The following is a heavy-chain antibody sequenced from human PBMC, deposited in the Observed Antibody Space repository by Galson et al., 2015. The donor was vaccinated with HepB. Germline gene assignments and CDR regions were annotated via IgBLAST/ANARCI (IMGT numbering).Heavy chain of an antibody. CDR2: ISYDGSNK. V-gene: IGHV3-30-3*01. J-gene: IGHJ3*02. CDR1: GFTFSSYA. D-gene: IGHD5-18*01. CDR3: ASLGYSYGSAFDI. Sequence: SLRLSCAASGFTFSSYAMHWVRQAPGKGLEWVAVISYDGSNKYYADSVKGRFTISRDNSKNTLYLQMNSLRAEDTAVYYCASLGYSYGSAFDIWGQGTMVTVSS.